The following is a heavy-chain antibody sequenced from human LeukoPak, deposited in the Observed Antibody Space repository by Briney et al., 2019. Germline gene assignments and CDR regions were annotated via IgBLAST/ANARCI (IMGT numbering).Heavy chain of an antibody. V-gene: IGHV4-4*07. CDR2: IYTSGST. D-gene: IGHD1-26*01. J-gene: IGHJ5*02. Sequence: SETLSLTCIVSGGSISSYYWSWIRQPAGKGLEWIGRIYTSGSTNYNPSLKSRVTMSVDTSKNQFSLTLSSVTAADTAVYYCARPPGSGIYYVDAWGQGILVTVSS. CDR1: GGSISSYY. CDR3: ARPPGSGIYYVDA.